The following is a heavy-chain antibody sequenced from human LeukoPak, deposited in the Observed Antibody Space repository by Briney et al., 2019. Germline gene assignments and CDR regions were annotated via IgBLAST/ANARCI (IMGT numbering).Heavy chain of an antibody. Sequence: PGGSLRLSCAASGFTFSYSWMHWVRQAPGEGLVWVSRISDDGSNRNYADFVKGRFTISRDNAKSTLYLQMDSLRAEDTGVYYCARDDGHSFRSSFQDYWGEGTLVPVSS. V-gene: IGHV3-74*01. CDR3: ARDDGHSFRSSFQDY. J-gene: IGHJ4*02. D-gene: IGHD6-13*01. CDR1: GFTFSYSW. CDR2: ISDDGSNR.